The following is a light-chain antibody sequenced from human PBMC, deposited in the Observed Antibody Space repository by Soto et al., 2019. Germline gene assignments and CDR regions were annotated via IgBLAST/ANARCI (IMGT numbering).Light chain of an antibody. CDR2: GAS. CDR3: QQYGSSGT. V-gene: IGKV3-20*01. Sequence: MVSTHSPGTLSLSPWEGSTIYFGASQSVSNNYLAWYQQKPGQAPRLLIYGASNRATGIPDRFSGSGSGTDFTLTISRLEPEDFAVYYCQQYGSSGTFGQGTKVDTK. CDR1: QSVSNNY. J-gene: IGKJ1*01.